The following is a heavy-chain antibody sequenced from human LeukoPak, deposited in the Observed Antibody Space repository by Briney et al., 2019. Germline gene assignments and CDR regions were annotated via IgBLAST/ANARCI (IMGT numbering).Heavy chain of an antibody. V-gene: IGHV3-30-3*01. D-gene: IGHD6-19*01. Sequence: GGSLRLSCAASGFTFSSYAMHWVRQAPGKGLEWVAVISYDGSNKYYADSVKGRFTISRDNSKNTLYLQMNSLRAEDTAVYYCARDHDSGWYFDYWGQGTLVTVSS. CDR1: GFTFSSYA. CDR2: ISYDGSNK. CDR3: ARDHDSGWYFDY. J-gene: IGHJ4*02.